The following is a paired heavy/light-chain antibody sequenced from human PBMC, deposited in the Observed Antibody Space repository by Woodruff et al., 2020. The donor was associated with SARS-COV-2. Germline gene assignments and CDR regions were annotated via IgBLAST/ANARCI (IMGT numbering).Light chain of an antibody. J-gene: IGKJ2*01. Sequence: IVMTQSPLSLPVTPGEPASISCRSSQSLLHSNGYNYLDWYLQKPGQSPQLLIYLGSNRASGVPDRFSGSGSGTDFTLKISRVEAEDVGAYYCMQALRTPYTFGQGTKLEMK. CDR2: LGS. CDR1: QSLLHSNGYNY. V-gene: IGKV2-28*01. CDR3: MQALRTPYT.
Heavy chain of an antibody. Sequence: QITLKESGPTLVKPTQTLTLTCTFSGFSLDTSGVAVGWIRQPPGKALEWLALIFWDDDKRYSPSLRSRLTITKDTSKNQVVLTMTNMDPVDTATYYCAHRRTIFGSNWFDPWGQGTLVTVSS. CDR3: AHRRTIFGSNWFDP. J-gene: IGHJ5*02. CDR2: IFWDDDK. V-gene: IGHV2-5*02. D-gene: IGHD3-3*01. CDR1: GFSLDTSGVA.